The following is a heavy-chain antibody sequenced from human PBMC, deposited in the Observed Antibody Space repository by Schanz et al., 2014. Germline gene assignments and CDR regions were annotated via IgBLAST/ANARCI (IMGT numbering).Heavy chain of an antibody. CDR2: IRSSSTPI. D-gene: IGHD1-1*01. V-gene: IGHV3-48*01. J-gene: IGHJ4*02. Sequence: EVQLVESGGGLVQPGGSLRLSCAASGFTFSSYAMSWVRQAPGKGPEWVSYIRSSSTPIYYADSVKGRFTISRDNAKNSLYLEMNSLRAEDTALYYCARDRRNADPDYWGQGTLVTVSS. CDR3: ARDRRNADPDY. CDR1: GFTFSSYA.